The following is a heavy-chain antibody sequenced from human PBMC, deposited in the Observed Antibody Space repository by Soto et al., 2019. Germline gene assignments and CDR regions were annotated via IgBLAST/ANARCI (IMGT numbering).Heavy chain of an antibody. J-gene: IGHJ6*02. Sequence: KPSETLSLTCAVYGGSFSGYYWSWIRQPPGKGLEWIGEINHSGSTNYNPSLKSRVTISVDTSKNQFSLKLSSVTAADTAVYYCARRYYYYGMDVWGQGTTVTVSS. CDR1: GGSFSGYY. CDR2: INHSGST. V-gene: IGHV4-34*01. CDR3: ARRYYYYGMDV.